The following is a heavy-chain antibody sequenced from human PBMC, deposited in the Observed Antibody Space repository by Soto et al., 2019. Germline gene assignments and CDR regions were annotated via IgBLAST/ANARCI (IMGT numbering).Heavy chain of an antibody. CDR3: ERSLEVHWRTITTFGVVIHTPISGMDV. D-gene: IGHD3-3*01. V-gene: IGHV3-21*01. CDR1: GFTFSSYS. CDR2: ISSGSSYI. Sequence: GALSLSFAAAGFTFSSYSMNWVRQAPGKGLEGVSSISSGSSYIYYADSVKGRFTISRDNAKNSLYLQMNSLRAEETAVYYCERSLEVHWRTITTFGVVIHTPISGMDVWGQGTTVTVSS. J-gene: IGHJ6*02.